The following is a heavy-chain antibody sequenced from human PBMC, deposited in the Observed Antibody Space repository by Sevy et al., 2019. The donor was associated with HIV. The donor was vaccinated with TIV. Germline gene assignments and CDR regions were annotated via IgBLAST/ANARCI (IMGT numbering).Heavy chain of an antibody. D-gene: IGHD3-22*01. CDR2: ISGSGTRT. CDR3: ARDTYYDSSGYYGY. V-gene: IGHV3-23*01. CDR1: GFSFDSYG. Sequence: GGSLRLSCAVSGFSFDSYGMTWVRQAPGKGLEWVSGISGSGTRTYYADSVKGRFIISRDNSKNTLYLQMNSLRAEDTAVYYCARDTYYDSSGYYGYWGQGTLVTVSS. J-gene: IGHJ4*02.